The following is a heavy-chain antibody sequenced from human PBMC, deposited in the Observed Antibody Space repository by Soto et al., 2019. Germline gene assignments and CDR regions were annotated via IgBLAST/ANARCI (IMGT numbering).Heavy chain of an antibody. J-gene: IGHJ4*02. CDR1: GGSISSGGYY. D-gene: IGHD3-22*01. CDR2: IYYSGST. CDR3: ASQHDYDSSGYYVVY. V-gene: IGHV4-31*03. Sequence: SETLSLTCTVSGGSISSGGYYWSWIRQHPGKGLEWIGYIYYSGSTYYDSSLKSRVTISIDTSKNQFSLKLTSVTATDTAVYYCASQHDYDSSGYYVVYWGQGTLVTVSS.